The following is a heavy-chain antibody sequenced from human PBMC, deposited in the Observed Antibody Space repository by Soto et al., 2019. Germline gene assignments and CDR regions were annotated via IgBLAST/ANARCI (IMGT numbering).Heavy chain of an antibody. V-gene: IGHV4-31*03. CDR2: IYYSGST. CDR1: GGSISIGGYY. CDR3: ARGQKSSTMVRGVIGNYFDY. Sequence: SETLSLTCTVSGGSISIGGYYWSWIRQHPGKGLEWIGYIYYSGSTYYNPSLKSRVTISVDTSKNQFSLKLSSVTAADTAVYYCARGQKSSTMVRGVIGNYFDYWGRGTLVTVSS. D-gene: IGHD3-10*01. J-gene: IGHJ4*02.